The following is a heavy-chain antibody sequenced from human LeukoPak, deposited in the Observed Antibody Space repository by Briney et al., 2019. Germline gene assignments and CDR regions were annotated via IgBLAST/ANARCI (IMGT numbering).Heavy chain of an antibody. CDR3: ARTVWGDYFDY. D-gene: IGHD3-16*01. J-gene: IGHJ4*02. Sequence: SETLSLTCAVYGGSFSGYYWSWIRQPPGKGLEWIGEINHSGSTNYNPSLKSRVTISVDTSKNQFSLKLSSVTAADTAVYYCARTVWGDYFDYWGQGTLVTVSS. CDR1: GGSFSGYY. V-gene: IGHV4-34*01. CDR2: INHSGST.